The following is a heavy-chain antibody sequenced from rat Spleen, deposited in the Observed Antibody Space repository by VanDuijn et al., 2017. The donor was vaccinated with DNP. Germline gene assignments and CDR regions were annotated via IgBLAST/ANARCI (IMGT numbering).Heavy chain of an antibody. Sequence: EVQLVESGGGLVQPGRSLKLSCAASGFTFSDYYMAWVRQAPTKGLEWVAYISYDGGSTNYPDSVRGRFTISRANAENTVYLQMNSLRFDDTATYYCAKDPEYYGFQGYFDYWGQGVMVTVSS. J-gene: IGHJ2*01. CDR1: GFTFSDYY. D-gene: IGHD1-6*01. CDR3: AKDPEYYGFQGYFDY. CDR2: ISYDGGST. V-gene: IGHV5-20*01.